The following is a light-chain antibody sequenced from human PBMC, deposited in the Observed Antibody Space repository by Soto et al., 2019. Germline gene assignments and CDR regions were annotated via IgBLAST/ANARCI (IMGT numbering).Light chain of an antibody. J-gene: IGKJ5*01. CDR3: QQSYSTPIT. CDR2: VAS. V-gene: IGKV1-39*01. CDR1: QTISSY. Sequence: DIQMTQSPSSLSASVGDRVTITCRASQTISSYLNWYQQKPGKVPKLLIYVASSLQGGVPSRFSGSGSGTDFTLTIGSLQPDNFATYYCQQSYSTPITFGQGTRLENK.